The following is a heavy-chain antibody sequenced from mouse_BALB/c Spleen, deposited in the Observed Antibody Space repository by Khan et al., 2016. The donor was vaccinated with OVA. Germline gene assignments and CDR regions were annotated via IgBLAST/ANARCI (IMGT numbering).Heavy chain of an antibody. Sequence: VQLQESGPGLVAPSQSLSITCTVSGFSLTSYGVHWVRQPPGKGLEWLGVIWAGGSTNYNSALMSRLSISKDNSKSQVFLKMNSLQTDDTAMDYCAREVRYDVVDYWGQGTTLTVSS. CDR1: GFSLTSYG. V-gene: IGHV2-9*02. D-gene: IGHD2-14*01. CDR2: IWAGGST. CDR3: AREVRYDVVDY. J-gene: IGHJ2*01.